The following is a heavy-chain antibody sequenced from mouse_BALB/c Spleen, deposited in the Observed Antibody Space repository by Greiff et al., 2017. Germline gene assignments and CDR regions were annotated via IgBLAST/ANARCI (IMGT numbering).Heavy chain of an antibody. J-gene: IGHJ4*01. Sequence: EVKLMESGGGLVQPGGSLKLSCAASGFTFSSYGMSWVRQTPDKRLELVATINSNGGSTYYPDSVKGRFTISRDNAKNTLYLQMSSLKSEDTAMYYCARDRDYSPYYAMDYWGQGTSVTVSS. CDR3: ARDRDYSPYYAMDY. CDR2: INSNGGST. V-gene: IGHV5-6-3*01. CDR1: GFTFSSYG. D-gene: IGHD2-12*01.